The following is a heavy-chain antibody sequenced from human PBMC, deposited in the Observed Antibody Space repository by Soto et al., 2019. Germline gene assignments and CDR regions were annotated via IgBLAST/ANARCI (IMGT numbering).Heavy chain of an antibody. CDR1: GFTFSSYG. Sequence: PRVSLRLSWAASGFTFSSYGIHWVRQAPGKGLEWVAFISDDGNNKYYADSVKGRFTISRDNFRNTLYLQMNSLRGEDTAVYYCANRRNVLRFLEWSSGMEVWGQGTTVTVSS. CDR3: ANRRNVLRFLEWSSGMEV. V-gene: IGHV3-30*18. CDR2: ISDDGNNK. J-gene: IGHJ6*02. D-gene: IGHD3-3*01.